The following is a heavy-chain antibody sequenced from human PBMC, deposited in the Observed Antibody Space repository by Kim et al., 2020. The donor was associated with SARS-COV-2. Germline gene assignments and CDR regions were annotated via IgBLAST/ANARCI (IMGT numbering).Heavy chain of an antibody. CDR3: APTLGIIDY. CDR2: ISSSGSTI. CDR1: GFTFSSYE. J-gene: IGHJ4*02. D-gene: IGHD2-21*01. Sequence: GGSLRLSCAASGFTFSSYEMNWVHQAPGKGLEWVSYISSSGSTIYYADSVEGRFTISRDNAKNSLYLQMNSLRAEDTAVYYCAPTLGIIDYWGQGTLVTVSS. V-gene: IGHV3-48*03.